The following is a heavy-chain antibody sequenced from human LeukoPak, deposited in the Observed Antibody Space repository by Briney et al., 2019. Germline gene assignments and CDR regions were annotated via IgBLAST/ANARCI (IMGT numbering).Heavy chain of an antibody. CDR1: GFTFSNAW. CDR3: VRAPYYYDSSGSHGGWFDP. CDR2: ISSSGSTI. Sequence: GGSLRLSCAASGFTFSNAWMSWVRQAPGKGLEWVSYISSSGSTIYYADSVKGRFTISRDNPKNSLYLQMNSLRAEDTAVYYCVRAPYYYDSSGSHGGWFDPWGQGTLVTVSS. V-gene: IGHV3-11*04. D-gene: IGHD3-22*01. J-gene: IGHJ5*02.